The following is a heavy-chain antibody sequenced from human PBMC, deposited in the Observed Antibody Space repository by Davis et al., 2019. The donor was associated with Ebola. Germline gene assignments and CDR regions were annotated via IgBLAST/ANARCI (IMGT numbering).Heavy chain of an antibody. CDR3: AKGTTNYYDSSGYRWFDP. D-gene: IGHD3-22*01. V-gene: IGHV3-30*04. CDR1: GFTFSSYA. J-gene: IGHJ5*02. CDR2: ISYDGNNK. Sequence: PGGSLRLSCAASGFTFSSYAVHWVRQAPGKGLEWVAVISYDGNNKYYADSVKGRFTISRDNSKNTLYLQMNSLRAEDTAVYYCAKGTTNYYDSSGYRWFDPWGQGTLVTVSS.